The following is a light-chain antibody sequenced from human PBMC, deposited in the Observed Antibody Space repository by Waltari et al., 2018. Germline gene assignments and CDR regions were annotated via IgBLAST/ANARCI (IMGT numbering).Light chain of an antibody. J-gene: IGLJ1*01. CDR3: CSYAGSYTYV. CDR2: DVN. V-gene: IGLV2-11*01. CDR1: SSDVGSSNF. Sequence: QSALTQPPSVSGSPGQSVPISCTGTSSDVGSSNFVSWYQQHPDKAPKLLIYDVNKRPSGVPDRFSGSKSGNTASLTISGLQGEDEADYYCCSYAGSYTYVFGTGTKVTAL.